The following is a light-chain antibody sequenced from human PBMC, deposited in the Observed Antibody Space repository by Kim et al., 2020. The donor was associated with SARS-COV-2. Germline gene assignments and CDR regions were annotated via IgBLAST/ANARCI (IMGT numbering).Light chain of an antibody. CDR1: SLRSYY. Sequence: SSELTQDPAVSVALGQTVRITCQGDSLRSYYATWYQQKPGQAPRVVIYGKNNRPSGIPDRFSGSSSGNTTSLTITGTQAVDEADYYCNSWGSNDDAVFGG. CDR2: GKN. CDR3: NSWGSNDDAV. J-gene: IGLJ2*01. V-gene: IGLV3-19*01.